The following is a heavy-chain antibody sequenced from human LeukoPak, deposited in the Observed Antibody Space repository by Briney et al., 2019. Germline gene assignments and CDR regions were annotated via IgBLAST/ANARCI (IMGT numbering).Heavy chain of an antibody. J-gene: IGHJ5*02. CDR2: INPNSGGT. V-gene: IGHV1-2*02. CDR1: GYTFTGYY. D-gene: IGHD2-15*01. Sequence: GSVKVSCKASGYTFTGYYMHWVRQAPGQGLEWMGWINPNSGGTNYAQKFQGRVTMTRDTSTSTAYMELRSLRSDDTAVYYCARDQGGGGFDPWGQGTLVTVSS. CDR3: ARDQGGGGFDP.